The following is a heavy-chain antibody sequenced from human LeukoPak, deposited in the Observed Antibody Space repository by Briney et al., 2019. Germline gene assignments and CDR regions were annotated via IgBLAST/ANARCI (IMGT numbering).Heavy chain of an antibody. V-gene: IGHV3-7*01. CDR3: ARGPSSGWFPYYFDS. J-gene: IGHJ4*02. CDR2: IKQDASEK. CDR1: GFTLSGYW. D-gene: IGHD6-19*01. Sequence: GGSLRLSCAASGFTLSGYWMSWVRQAPGKGLEWVANIKQDASEKYFLDSVKGRFSISRDNAKNSLYLQMNSLRAEDTAVYYCARGPSSGWFPYYFDSWGQGTLVTVSS.